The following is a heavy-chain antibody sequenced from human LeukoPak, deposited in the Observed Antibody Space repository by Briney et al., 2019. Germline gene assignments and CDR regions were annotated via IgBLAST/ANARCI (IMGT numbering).Heavy chain of an antibody. V-gene: IGHV3-15*01. CDR3: AKRGVTGYKEGFDY. D-gene: IGHD3-9*01. J-gene: IGHJ4*02. CDR1: GFTFSNAW. Sequence: PGGSLRLSCAASGFTFSNAWMSWVRQAPGKGLEWVGRIKSKTDGGTTDYAAPVKGRFTISRDDSKNTLYLQMNSLRAEDTAVYYCAKRGVTGYKEGFDYWGQGTLVTVSS. CDR2: IKSKTDGGTT.